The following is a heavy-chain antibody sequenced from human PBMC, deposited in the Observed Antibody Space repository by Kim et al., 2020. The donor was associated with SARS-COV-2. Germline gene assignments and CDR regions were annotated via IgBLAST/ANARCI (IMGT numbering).Heavy chain of an antibody. V-gene: IGHV3-23*01. Sequence: GLFTISRDNSKNTLYLQMNTLGAEETAVYYCAKGGRGGYTSSSVGYFDYWGRGTLVTVSS. J-gene: IGHJ4*02. CDR3: AKGGRGGYTSSSVGYFDY. D-gene: IGHD6-6*01.